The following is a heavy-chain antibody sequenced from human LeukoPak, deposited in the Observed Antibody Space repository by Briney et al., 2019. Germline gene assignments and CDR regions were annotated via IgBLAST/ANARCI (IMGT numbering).Heavy chain of an antibody. CDR2: IYNNLNT. V-gene: IGHV4-59*08. CDR3: ARHGSTLYFES. D-gene: IGHD2-2*03. Sequence: PSETLSLTCTVSGASTSTYYWSWIRQPPGTGLEWIGYIYNNLNTNYKPSLRSRVTISVDTSKNQFSLKLRSVTAADTAVYYCARHGSTLYFESWGQGTLVTVSS. CDR1: GASTSTYY. J-gene: IGHJ4*02.